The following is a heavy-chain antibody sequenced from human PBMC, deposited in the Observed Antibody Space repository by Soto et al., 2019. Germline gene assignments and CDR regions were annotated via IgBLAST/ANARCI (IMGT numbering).Heavy chain of an antibody. CDR3: ATEGGYPGCNFYGAY. Sequence: EVQLVESGGGLVEPGGSIRLSCVASGFTFTKAYMTWVRQAPGKGLEWVGRIKGSHAGGTTDYATSVKGRFTISRDDSKNTLYLQLNSLKTEDTSVYYCATEGGYPGCNFYGAYWGQGTLVTVPS. D-gene: IGHD1-1*01. CDR1: GFTFTKAY. J-gene: IGHJ4*02. V-gene: IGHV3-15*01. CDR2: IKGSHAGGTT.